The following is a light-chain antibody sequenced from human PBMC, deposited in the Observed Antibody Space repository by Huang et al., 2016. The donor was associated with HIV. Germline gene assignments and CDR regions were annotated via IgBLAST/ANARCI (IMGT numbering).Light chain of an antibody. V-gene: IGKV1-6*01. CDR3: LQDHIYPWT. CDR2: SAS. J-gene: IGKJ1*01. CDR1: QDIGND. Sequence: AIHMTQSPVSLSASVGDRVTITCRASQDIGNDLGWYQQRLGKAPKLLVSSASHLQSGVPSRFTGSGSATHFSLTISGLQFEDFATYYCLQDHIYPWTFGQGTKVEI.